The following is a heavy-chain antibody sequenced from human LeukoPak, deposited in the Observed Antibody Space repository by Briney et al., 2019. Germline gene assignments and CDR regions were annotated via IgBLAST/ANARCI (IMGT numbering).Heavy chain of an antibody. V-gene: IGHV4-59*01. Sequence: SETLSLTCTVSGGSISSYYWSWIRQPPGKGLEWIGYTYYSGSTNYNPSLKSRVTISVDTSKNQFSLKLSSVTAADTAVYYCARGLIDGYSYGSSWFDPWGQGTLVTVSS. J-gene: IGHJ5*02. CDR2: TYYSGST. CDR3: ARGLIDGYSYGSSWFDP. D-gene: IGHD5-18*01. CDR1: GGSISSYY.